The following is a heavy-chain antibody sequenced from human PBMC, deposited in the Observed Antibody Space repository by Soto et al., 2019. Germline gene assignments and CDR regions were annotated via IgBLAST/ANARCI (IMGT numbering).Heavy chain of an antibody. CDR3: AKGRTLWCSGGSCTIRNGFDP. D-gene: IGHD2-15*01. CDR1: GFTFSAYA. Sequence: EVQLLESGGGLVQPGGSLRLSCEASGFTFSAYAMSWVRQAPGKGLEWLSAISGSGGSTNYADSVNGRFAISRDNSKNTVYLEMHSLGVEDTAVYYCAKGRTLWCSGGSCTIRNGFDPWGQGTLVTVSS. V-gene: IGHV3-23*01. CDR2: ISGSGGST. J-gene: IGHJ5*02.